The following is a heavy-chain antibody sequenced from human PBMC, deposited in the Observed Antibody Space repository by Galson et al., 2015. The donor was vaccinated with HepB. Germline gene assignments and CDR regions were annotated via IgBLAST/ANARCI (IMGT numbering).Heavy chain of an antibody. CDR3: ARRTDW. V-gene: IGHV4-61*02. Sequence: VQRQESGPGLVKASQTLALTCTVSGVSISRGRYYWSWIRQSAGKKLDCIGRICSKGRPESTPSHRGLHIIPVVTSKNQFSLELSVVPAADTAVYHCARRTDWWGQGILVTVSS. J-gene: IGHJ4*02. CDR1: GVSISRGRYY. CDR2: ICSKGRP.